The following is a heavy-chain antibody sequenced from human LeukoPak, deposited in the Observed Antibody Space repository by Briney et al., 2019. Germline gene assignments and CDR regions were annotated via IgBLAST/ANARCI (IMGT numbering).Heavy chain of an antibody. CDR1: GYTFTSYG. CDR3: ARERDDYVWGSYREDYFDY. D-gene: IGHD3-16*02. V-gene: IGHV1-18*01. Sequence: GASVKVSCKASGYTFTSYGISWVRQAPGQGLEWMGWISAYNGNTNYAQKLQGRVTMTTDTSTSTAYMELRSLRSDDTAVYYCARERDDYVWGSYREDYFDYWGQGTLVTVSS. CDR2: ISAYNGNT. J-gene: IGHJ4*02.